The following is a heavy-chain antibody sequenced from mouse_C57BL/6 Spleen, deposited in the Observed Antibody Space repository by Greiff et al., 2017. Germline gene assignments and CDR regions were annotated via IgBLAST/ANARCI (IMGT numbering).Heavy chain of an antibody. Sequence: QVHVKQPGTELVKPGASVKLSCKASGYTFTSYWMHWVKQRPGQGLEWIGNINPSNGGTNYNEKFKSKATLTVDKSSSTAYMQLSSLTSEDSAVYYCARDYPITTVVAPVAYWGQGTLVTVSA. V-gene: IGHV1-53*01. CDR2: INPSNGGT. D-gene: IGHD1-1*01. CDR1: GYTFTSYW. CDR3: ARDYPITTVVAPVAY. J-gene: IGHJ3*01.